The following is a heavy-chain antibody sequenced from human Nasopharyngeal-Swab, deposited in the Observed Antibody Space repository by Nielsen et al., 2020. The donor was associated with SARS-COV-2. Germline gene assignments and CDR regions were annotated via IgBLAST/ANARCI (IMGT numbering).Heavy chain of an antibody. D-gene: IGHD2-21*01. CDR3: ARRTVAYCGGDCYSVAFDI. Sequence: GESLKISCKGSGYSFTSYWIGWVRQMPGKGLEWMGIIYPGDSDTRHSPSFQGQVTISADKSISTAYLQWSSLKASDTAMYYCARRTVAYCGGDCYSVAFDIWGQGTMVTVSS. J-gene: IGHJ3*02. V-gene: IGHV5-51*01. CDR1: GYSFTSYW. CDR2: IYPGDSDT.